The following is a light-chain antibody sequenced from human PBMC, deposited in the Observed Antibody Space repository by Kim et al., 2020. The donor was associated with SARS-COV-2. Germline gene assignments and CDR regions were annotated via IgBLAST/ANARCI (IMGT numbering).Light chain of an antibody. Sequence: GQSTTISCGGSSADVGCFTLVSCYQQPPGRAPILILDDVTERPSGISRRFAGYKSGPAAFLTIAGLQPEDEAVYSCYSYAGTPTIVFGGGTKVTVL. CDR1: SADVGCFTL. V-gene: IGLV2-23*02. CDR3: YSYAGTPTIV. CDR2: DVT. J-gene: IGLJ6*01.